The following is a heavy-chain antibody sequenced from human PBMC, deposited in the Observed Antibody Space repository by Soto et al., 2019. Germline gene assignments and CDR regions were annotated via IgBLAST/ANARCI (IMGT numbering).Heavy chain of an antibody. CDR3: AATYYDYIWGSSYDAFDI. Sequence: SVKVSCKASGFTFTSSAMQWVRQARGQRLEWIGWIVVGSGNTNYAKKFQERVTITRDMSTSTAYMELSSLRSEDTAVYYCAATYYDYIWGSSYDAFDIWGQGTMVTVSS. CDR1: GFTFTSSA. J-gene: IGHJ3*02. D-gene: IGHD3-16*01. CDR2: IVVGSGNT. V-gene: IGHV1-58*02.